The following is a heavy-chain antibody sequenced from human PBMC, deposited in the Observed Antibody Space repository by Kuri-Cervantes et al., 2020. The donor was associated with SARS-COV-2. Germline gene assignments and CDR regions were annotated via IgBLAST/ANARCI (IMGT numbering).Heavy chain of an antibody. CDR1: GFTFSSYW. CDR3: TTLLRGGFDY. CDR2: IKSKTDGGTT. J-gene: IGHJ4*02. V-gene: IGHV3-15*01. Sequence: GESLKISCAASGFTFSSYWMSWVRQAPGKGLEWVGRIKSKTDGGTTDYAAPVKGRFTISRDDSKNTLYLQMNSLKTEDTAVYYCTTLLRGGFDYWGQGTLVTVSS. D-gene: IGHD1-26*01.